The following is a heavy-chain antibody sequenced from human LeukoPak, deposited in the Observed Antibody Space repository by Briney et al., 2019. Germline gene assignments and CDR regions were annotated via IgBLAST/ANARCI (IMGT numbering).Heavy chain of an antibody. CDR3: AKDGKDNYGSGRLRAFDI. V-gene: IGHV3-23*01. CDR2: ISGSGGST. D-gene: IGHD3-10*01. Sequence: PGGPLRLSCAADGFTFRKHWMSWVRQAPGKGLEWVSAISGSGGSTYSADSVKGRFTISRDNSKNTLHLQMNSLRAEDTAVYYCAKDGKDNYGSGRLRAFDIWGQGTMVTVSS. J-gene: IGHJ3*02. CDR1: GFTFRKHW.